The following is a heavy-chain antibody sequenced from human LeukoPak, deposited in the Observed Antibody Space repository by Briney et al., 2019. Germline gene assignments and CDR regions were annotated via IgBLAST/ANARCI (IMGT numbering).Heavy chain of an antibody. CDR1: EFTFSSYW. D-gene: IGHD3-22*01. V-gene: IGHV3-74*01. J-gene: IGHJ4*02. CDR2: IGSDGSTT. Sequence: GGSLRLSCVASEFTFSSYWMHWVRQPPGNGLVWVSRIGSDGSTTTYADSVKGRFTISRDNAKNTLYLQMNSLRAEDTAVYYCARERSGSSGYYSAIDSWGQGPLVTVSS. CDR3: ARERSGSSGYYSAIDS.